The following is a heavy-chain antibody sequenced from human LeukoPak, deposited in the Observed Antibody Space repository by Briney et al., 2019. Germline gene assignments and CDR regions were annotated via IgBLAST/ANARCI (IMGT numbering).Heavy chain of an antibody. V-gene: IGHV1-18*04. CDR1: GYTFTGYY. CDR2: ISPYNGNT. J-gene: IGHJ4*02. Sequence: ASVKVSCKASGYTFTGYYMFWVRQAPGQGLEWMGWISPYNGNTNYAQKLQGRVTMTTDTSTTTAYMELRSLRSDDTAVYYCAREMATIVNQFDYWGQGTLVTVSS. D-gene: IGHD5-24*01. CDR3: AREMATIVNQFDY.